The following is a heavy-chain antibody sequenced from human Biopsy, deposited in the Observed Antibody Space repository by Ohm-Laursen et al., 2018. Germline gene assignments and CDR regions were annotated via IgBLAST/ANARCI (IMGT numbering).Heavy chain of an antibody. CDR3: AREAIGYQLPCDD. CDR1: TGTFNSYG. CDR2: IIPILRTT. J-gene: IGHJ4*02. Sequence: SVKVSCKPPTGTFNSYGIIWVRQAPGQGLEWMGRIIPILRTTAYAQTFLGRVTITADSPTSTVDMELTSLTSDDTAVYFCAREAIGYQLPCDDWGQGTLVTVSS. V-gene: IGHV1-69*11. D-gene: IGHD2-2*01.